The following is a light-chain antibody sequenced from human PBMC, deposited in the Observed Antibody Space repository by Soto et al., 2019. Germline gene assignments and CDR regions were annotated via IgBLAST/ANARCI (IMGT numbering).Light chain of an antibody. V-gene: IGKV3-20*01. J-gene: IGKJ1*01. CDR3: QQYGSSPRK. CDR1: QSVSNY. Sequence: EIVLTQSPATLSLSPVERATLYCISIQSVSNYLAWYRPTPGQAPRLLIYGASTRAAGFPDRFSGSGSGTDFTLTISRLEPEDFAVYYCQQYGSSPRKCGQGTKGDIK. CDR2: GAS.